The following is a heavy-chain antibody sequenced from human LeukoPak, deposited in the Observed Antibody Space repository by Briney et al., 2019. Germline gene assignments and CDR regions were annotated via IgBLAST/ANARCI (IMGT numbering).Heavy chain of an antibody. D-gene: IGHD6-19*01. CDR2: IYTSGST. V-gene: IGHV4-4*07. CDR3: ARYSSGWSTYYFDY. J-gene: IGHJ4*02. CDR1: GGSISSYY. Sequence: PSETLSLTCTVSGGSISSYYWSWIRQPAGKGLEWIGRIYTSGSTNYNPSLKSRVTMSVDTSKNQFSLKLSSVTAADTAVYYCARYSSGWSTYYFDYWGQGTLVTVSS.